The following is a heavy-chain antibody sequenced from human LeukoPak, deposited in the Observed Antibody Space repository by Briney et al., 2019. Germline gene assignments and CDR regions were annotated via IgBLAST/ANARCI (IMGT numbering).Heavy chain of an antibody. D-gene: IGHD3-10*01. CDR3: ARGYGRHDYYGSGTDDY. Sequence: ASVKVSCKASGYIFTSYDFNWVRQATGQGLEWMGWMNPNSGNTGYAQKFQGRVTMTRNTSISTAYMELSSLRSEDTAVYYCARGYGRHDYYGSGTDDYWGQGTLVTVSS. V-gene: IGHV1-8*01. CDR2: MNPNSGNT. CDR1: GYIFTSYD. J-gene: IGHJ4*02.